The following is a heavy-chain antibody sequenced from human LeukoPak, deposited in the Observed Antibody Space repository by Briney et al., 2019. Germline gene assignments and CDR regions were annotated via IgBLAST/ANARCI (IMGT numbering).Heavy chain of an antibody. CDR2: ISGSGGST. D-gene: IGHD2-2*01. CDR3: AKDRKYQLLPPNWFDP. CDR1: GFTFSSYA. J-gene: IGHJ5*02. Sequence: PGGSLRLSCAASGFTFSSYAMSWVRQAPGKGLEWVSAISGSGGSTYYADSVKGRFTISRDNSKNTLYLQMNSLRAEDTAVYYCAKDRKYQLLPPNWFDPWGQGTLVTVSS. V-gene: IGHV3-23*01.